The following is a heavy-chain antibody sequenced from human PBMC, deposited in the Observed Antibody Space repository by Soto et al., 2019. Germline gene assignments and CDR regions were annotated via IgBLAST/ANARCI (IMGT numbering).Heavy chain of an antibody. D-gene: IGHD4-4*01. Sequence: SVKVSCKTSGGTFSSYAISWVRQAPGQGLEWMGGIIPIFGTANYAQKFQGRVTITADESTSTAYMELSSLRSEDTAVYYCARSYSNYLFYYGMDVWGQGTTVTVSS. V-gene: IGHV1-69*13. J-gene: IGHJ6*02. CDR2: IIPIFGTA. CDR1: GGTFSSYA. CDR3: ARSYSNYLFYYGMDV.